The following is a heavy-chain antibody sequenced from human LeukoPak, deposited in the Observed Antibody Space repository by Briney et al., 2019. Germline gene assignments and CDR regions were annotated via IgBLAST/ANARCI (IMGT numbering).Heavy chain of an antibody. D-gene: IGHD6-13*01. CDR3: AGASSWYENYYGMDV. Sequence: NPSETLSLTCTVSGGSISSYYWSWIRQPPGKGLEWIGYIYYSGSTNYNPSLKSRVTISVDTSKNQFSLKLSSVTAADTAVYYCAGASSWYENYYGMDVWGQGTTVTVSS. V-gene: IGHV4-59*08. CDR1: GGSISSYY. CDR2: IYYSGST. J-gene: IGHJ6*02.